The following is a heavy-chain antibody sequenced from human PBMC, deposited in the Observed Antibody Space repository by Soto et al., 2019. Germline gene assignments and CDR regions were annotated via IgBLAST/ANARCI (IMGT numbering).Heavy chain of an antibody. CDR1: GGTFSNYA. V-gene: IGHV1-69*12. D-gene: IGHD3-10*01. Sequence: QVQLVQSGAEVKKPGSSVKVSCKASGGTFSNYALISWVRLAPGQGLEWMGGIIPIDATVNYAQKFQGRITITADEFTTTASMDLGSLRSEDTAVYYCARDLLGFGYTYGAVWGQGTTVTVSS. CDR2: IIPIDATV. J-gene: IGHJ6*01. CDR3: ARDLLGFGYTYGAV.